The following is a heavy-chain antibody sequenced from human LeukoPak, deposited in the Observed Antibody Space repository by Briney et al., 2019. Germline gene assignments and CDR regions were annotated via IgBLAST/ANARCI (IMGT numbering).Heavy chain of an antibody. CDR3: ARGHLGFDP. Sequence: SETLSLTCTVSGGYISSYYWSWIRQPPGEGLEWIGYVYYTGSTNYNPSLKSRVTISVDTSKNEFSLKLTSVTAADTAVYYCARGHLGFDPWGQGTLVTVSS. CDR2: VYYTGST. CDR1: GGYISSYY. J-gene: IGHJ5*02. V-gene: IGHV4-59*01.